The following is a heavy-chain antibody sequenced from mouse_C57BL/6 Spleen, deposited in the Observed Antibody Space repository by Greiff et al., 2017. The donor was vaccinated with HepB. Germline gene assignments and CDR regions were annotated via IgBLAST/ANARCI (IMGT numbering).Heavy chain of an antibody. Sequence: VKLVESGPGLVAPSQSLSITCTVSGFSLTSYGVDWVRQPPGKGLEWLGVIWGGGSTNYNSALMSRLSISKDNSKSQVFVKMNSLQTDDTAMYYSAKHYSNYGGNYAMGDWGQGTSVTVSS. J-gene: IGHJ4*01. V-gene: IGHV2-9*01. D-gene: IGHD2-5*01. CDR2: IWGGGST. CDR1: GFSLTSYG. CDR3: AKHYSNYGGNYAMGD.